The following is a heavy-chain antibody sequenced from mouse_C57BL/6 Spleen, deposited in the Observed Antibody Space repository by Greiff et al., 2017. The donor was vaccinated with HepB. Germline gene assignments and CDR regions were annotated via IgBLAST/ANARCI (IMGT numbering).Heavy chain of an antibody. Sequence: QVQLQQSGPGLVQPSQSLSITCTVSGFSLTSYGVHWVRQSPGKGLEWLGVIWSGGSTDYNAAFISRLSISKDNSKIQVFFKMNSLQADDTAIYYCARNPHYYGSSYYYFDYWGQGTTLTVSS. CDR3: ARNPHYYGSSYYYFDY. CDR1: GFSLTSYG. D-gene: IGHD1-1*01. V-gene: IGHV2-2*01. J-gene: IGHJ2*01. CDR2: IWSGGST.